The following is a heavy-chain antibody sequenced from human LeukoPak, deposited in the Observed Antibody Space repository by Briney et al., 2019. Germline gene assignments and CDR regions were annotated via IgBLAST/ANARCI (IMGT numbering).Heavy chain of an antibody. D-gene: IGHD3-10*01. CDR1: GGTFSSYA. V-gene: IGHV1-69*13. CDR3: ARDPGYVPYGSGSYSVDY. CDR2: IIPIFGTA. J-gene: IGHJ4*02. Sequence: SVKVSCKASGGTFSSYAISWVRQAPGQGLEWMGGIIPIFGTANYAQKFQGRVTITADESTSTAYMELSSLRSEDTAVYYCARDPGYVPYGSGSYSVDYWGQGTLVTVSS.